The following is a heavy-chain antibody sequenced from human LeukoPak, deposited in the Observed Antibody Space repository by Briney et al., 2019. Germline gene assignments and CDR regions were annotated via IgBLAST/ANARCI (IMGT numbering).Heavy chain of an antibody. V-gene: IGHV3-48*01. Sequence: PGGSQRLSCAASGFTFSSYSMNWVRQAPGKGLEWASYISSSSSTIYYADSVKGRFTISRDNAKNSLYLQMNSLRAEDTAVYYCARDLYYYDSSGYHYWGQGTLVTVSS. J-gene: IGHJ4*02. CDR1: GFTFSSYS. CDR3: ARDLYYYDSSGYHY. CDR2: ISSSSSTI. D-gene: IGHD3-22*01.